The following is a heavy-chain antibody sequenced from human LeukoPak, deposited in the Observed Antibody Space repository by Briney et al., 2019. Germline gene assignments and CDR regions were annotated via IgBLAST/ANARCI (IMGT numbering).Heavy chain of an antibody. D-gene: IGHD2-2*01. J-gene: IGHJ4*02. V-gene: IGHV3-64D*06. Sequence: GGSLRLSRSASGFTFTSYAMHWVRQAPGKGLEYVSAISSNGGSTYYADSVKGRFTISRDNSKNTLYLQMSSLRAEDTAVYYCVKGGYCSSTSCYDYWGQGTLVTVSS. CDR2: ISSNGGST. CDR3: VKGGYCSSTSCYDY. CDR1: GFTFTSYA.